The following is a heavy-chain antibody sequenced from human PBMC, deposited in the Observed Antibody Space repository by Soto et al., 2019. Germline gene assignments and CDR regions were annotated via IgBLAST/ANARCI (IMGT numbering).Heavy chain of an antibody. V-gene: IGHV4-34*01. CDR2: INHSGST. CDR3: ARDPAMRYSYGYYFDY. J-gene: IGHJ4*02. D-gene: IGHD5-18*01. CDR1: GGSFSGYY. Sequence: PSETLSLTCAVYGGSFSGYYWSWIRKPPGKGREWIGEINHSGSTDYNPSLKSRVTISVDTSKNQFSLKLSSVTAADTAVYYCARDPAMRYSYGYYFDYWGQGT.